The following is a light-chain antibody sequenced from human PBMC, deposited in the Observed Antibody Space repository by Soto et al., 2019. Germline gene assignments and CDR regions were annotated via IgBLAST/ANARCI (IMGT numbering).Light chain of an antibody. J-gene: IGLJ1*01. CDR1: SSDVGRYNL. CDR2: EVS. V-gene: IGLV2-23*02. Sequence: QSALTQPASVSGSPGQSLSISCTGASSDVGRYNLVSWYQQHPGKAPKLIISEVSKRPSGVSHRFSGSRSGNTASLTISGLLAEDEADYYCCSYAGSEYVFGTGTKVTVL. CDR3: CSYAGSEYV.